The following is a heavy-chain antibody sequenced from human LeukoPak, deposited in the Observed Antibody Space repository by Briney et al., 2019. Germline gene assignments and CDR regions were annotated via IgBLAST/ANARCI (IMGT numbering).Heavy chain of an antibody. CDR1: GFTFSSYS. CDR2: ISSGSSYI. CDR3: ARDLYSSGWYSCFGY. V-gene: IGHV3-21*01. Sequence: PGGSLRLSCAASGFTFSSYSMNWVRQAPGKGLEWVSSISSGSSYIYYADSVKGRFTISRDNAKNSLYLQMNSLRAEDTAVYYCARDLYSSGWYSCFGYWGQGTLVTVSS. D-gene: IGHD6-19*01. J-gene: IGHJ4*02.